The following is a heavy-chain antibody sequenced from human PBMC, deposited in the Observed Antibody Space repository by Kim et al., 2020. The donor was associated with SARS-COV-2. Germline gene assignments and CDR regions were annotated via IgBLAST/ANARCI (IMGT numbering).Heavy chain of an antibody. Sequence: ASVKVSCKASGYTFTSYAMHWVRQAPGQRLEWMGWINAGNGNTKYSQKFQGRVTITRDTSASTAYMELSSLRSEDTAVYYCARSGYNWNDEPMRDAFDIWGQGTMVTVSS. CDR2: INAGNGNT. CDR3: ARSGYNWNDEPMRDAFDI. D-gene: IGHD1-1*01. J-gene: IGHJ3*02. CDR1: GYTFTSYA. V-gene: IGHV1-3*01.